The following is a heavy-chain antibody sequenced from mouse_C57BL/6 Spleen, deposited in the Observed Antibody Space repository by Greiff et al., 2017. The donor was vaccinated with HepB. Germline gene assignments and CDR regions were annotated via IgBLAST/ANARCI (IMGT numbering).Heavy chain of an antibody. CDR1: GYTFTSYW. CDR3: ARIYYSSYYAMDY. Sequence: QVQLQQPGAELVKPGASVKMSCKASGYTFTSYWITWVKQRPGQGLEWIGDIYPGSGSTNYNEKFKSKATLTVDTSSSTAYMQLSSLTSEDSAVYYCARIYYSSYYAMDYWGQGTSVTVSS. D-gene: IGHD1-1*01. CDR2: IYPGSGST. J-gene: IGHJ4*01. V-gene: IGHV1-55*01.